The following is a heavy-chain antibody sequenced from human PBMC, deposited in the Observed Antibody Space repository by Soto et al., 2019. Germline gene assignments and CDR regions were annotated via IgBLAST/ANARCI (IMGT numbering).Heavy chain of an antibody. D-gene: IGHD1-26*01. V-gene: IGHV2-5*02. CDR2: IYWDDDK. CDR3: ANISEPLPFDY. Sequence: QITLKESGPTLVKPTQTLTLTCTFSGVSLSTSGVGVGWIRQPPGKALEWRALIYWDDDKRYSPSLKSRLTIPQDPSKNQVVLTLPNMDPVDTATYYCANISEPLPFDYWGQGTLVTVSS. CDR1: GVSLSTSGVG. J-gene: IGHJ4*02.